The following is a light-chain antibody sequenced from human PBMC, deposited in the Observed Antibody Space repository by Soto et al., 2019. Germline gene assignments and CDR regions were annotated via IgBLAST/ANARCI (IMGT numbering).Light chain of an antibody. CDR3: QHYGYSLPNT. CDR2: DAS. V-gene: IGKV3-20*01. J-gene: IGKJ2*01. CDR1: QNINTH. Sequence: EIVLTQSPGILSLSPGESANLSCRASQNINTHLAWYQQKPGQAPRLLIYDASNRATGIPDSFSGSGSGADFTLTISRLEPEDSAVYYCQHYGYSLPNTFGQGTKLEIK.